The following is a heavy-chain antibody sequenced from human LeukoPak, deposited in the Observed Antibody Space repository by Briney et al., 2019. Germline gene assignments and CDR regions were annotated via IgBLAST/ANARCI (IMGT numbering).Heavy chain of an antibody. J-gene: IGHJ4*02. Sequence: PSETLSLTCTVSGGSISSSSYYWGWIRQPPGKGLEWIGSIYYSGSTYYNPSLKSRVTISVDTSKNQFSLKLSSVTVADTAVYYCARHVPAYGVDYWGQGTLVTVSS. CDR3: ARHVPAYGVDY. V-gene: IGHV4-39*01. CDR1: GGSISSSSYY. D-gene: IGHD3-10*02. CDR2: IYYSGST.